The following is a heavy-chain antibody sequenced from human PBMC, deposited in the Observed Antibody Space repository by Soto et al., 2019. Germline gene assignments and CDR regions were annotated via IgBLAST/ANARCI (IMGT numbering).Heavy chain of an antibody. D-gene: IGHD4-17*01. J-gene: IGHJ5*02. Sequence: QVQLVQSGAGVKKPGSSVKVSCKASGGTFSSYAISWVRQAPGQGLEWMGGIIPIFGTANSAQKFQGRVTITADESTSTAYMELSILRSEDTAVYYCARELATVVTGWFDPWGQGTLVTVSS. CDR2: IIPIFGTA. V-gene: IGHV1-69*12. CDR1: GGTFSSYA. CDR3: ARELATVVTGWFDP.